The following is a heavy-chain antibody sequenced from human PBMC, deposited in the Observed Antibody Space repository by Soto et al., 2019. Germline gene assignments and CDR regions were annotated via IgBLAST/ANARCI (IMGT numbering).Heavy chain of an antibody. CDR3: ARDRVESGDPASFQH. CDR1: GFTVSSNY. D-gene: IGHD2-21*02. J-gene: IGHJ1*01. CDR2: IYSGGST. V-gene: IGHV3-53*01. Sequence: EVQLVESGGGLIQPGGSLRLSCAASGFTVSSNYMSWVRQAPGKGLEWVSVIYSGGSTYYADSVKGRFTISRDNSKNTLYLQMNSLRAEDTAVYYCARDRVESGDPASFQHWGQGTLVTVSS.